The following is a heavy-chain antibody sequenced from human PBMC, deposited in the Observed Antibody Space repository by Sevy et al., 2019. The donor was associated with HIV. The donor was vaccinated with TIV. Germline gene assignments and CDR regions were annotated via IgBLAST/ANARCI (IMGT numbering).Heavy chain of an antibody. Sequence: GGSLRLSCAASGFTFSNYDMHWVRQAPGKGLEWVAVISRDGNDKNYADSVKVRFTISRDDFKNTLYLQMSSLRPEDTAVYFCARLFSCGGDCYYLDYWGQGALVTVSS. J-gene: IGHJ4*02. CDR2: ISRDGNDK. D-gene: IGHD2-21*02. CDR1: GFTFSNYD. CDR3: ARLFSCGGDCYYLDY. V-gene: IGHV3-30-3*01.